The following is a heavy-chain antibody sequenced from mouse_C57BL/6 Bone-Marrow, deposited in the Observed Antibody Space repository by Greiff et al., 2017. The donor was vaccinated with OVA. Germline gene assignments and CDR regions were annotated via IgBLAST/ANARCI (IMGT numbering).Heavy chain of an antibody. V-gene: IGHV8-8*01. CDR1: GFSLSTFGMG. CDR3: ARIVGIYYYGSSLYFDY. Sequence: QVQLKESGPGILQPSQTLSLTCSFSGFSLSTFGMGVGWIRQPSGKGLEWLAHIWWDDDTYYNPALKSRLTITKDNNKNQVFLKIANVDTADTATYYCARIVGIYYYGSSLYFDYWGQGTTLTVSS. J-gene: IGHJ2*01. D-gene: IGHD1-1*01. CDR2: IWWDDDT.